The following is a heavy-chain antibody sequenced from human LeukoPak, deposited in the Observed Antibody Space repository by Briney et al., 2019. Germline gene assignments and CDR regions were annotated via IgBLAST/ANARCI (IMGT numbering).Heavy chain of an antibody. CDR3: AKEGITIFGVVIIGDY. D-gene: IGHD3-3*01. Sequence: GGSLRLSCAASGFTFSSYAMHWVRQSPGKGLEWVAVISYGGSDKYYADSVKGRFTISRDNSKNTLYLQMNSLRAEDTAVYYCAKEGITIFGVVIIGDYWGQGTLVTVSS. V-gene: IGHV3-30*04. CDR1: GFTFSSYA. J-gene: IGHJ4*02. CDR2: ISYGGSDK.